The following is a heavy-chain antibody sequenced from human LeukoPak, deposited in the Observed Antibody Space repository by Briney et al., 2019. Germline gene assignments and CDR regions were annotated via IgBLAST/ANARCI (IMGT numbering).Heavy chain of an antibody. J-gene: IGHJ6*02. CDR1: GFTVSSNY. Sequence: GGSLRLSCAASGFTVSSNYMSWVRQAPGKGLEWVSSISSSSSYIYYADSVKGRFTISRDNAKNSLYLQMNSLRAEDTAVYYCARDLSPLYSYGYWERKDYYYGMDVWGQGTTVTVSS. D-gene: IGHD5-18*01. CDR2: ISSSSSYI. CDR3: ARDLSPLYSYGYWERKDYYYGMDV. V-gene: IGHV3-21*01.